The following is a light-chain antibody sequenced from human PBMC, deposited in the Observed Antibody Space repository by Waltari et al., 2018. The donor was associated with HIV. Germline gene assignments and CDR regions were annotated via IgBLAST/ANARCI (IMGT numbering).Light chain of an antibody. Sequence: QSALTQPASVSGSPGQSVTISCTGTNSYLGDYHYVSWYQQHPSKAPKLIIFAVSNRPSGVSNRFSGSKSGNTASLTISGLQAEDEADYYCSSYTSTITVVFGGGTKVTVL. CDR1: NSYLGDYHY. CDR3: SSYTSTITVV. J-gene: IGLJ2*01. CDR2: AVS. V-gene: IGLV2-14*01.